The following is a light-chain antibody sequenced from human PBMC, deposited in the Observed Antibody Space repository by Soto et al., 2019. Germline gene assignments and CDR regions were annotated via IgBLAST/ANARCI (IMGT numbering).Light chain of an antibody. CDR2: GAS. CDR1: QSVTNTY. Sequence: EIVLTQSPVTLSLSPGERASLSCRASQSVTNTYLAWYQQKPGQAPRLLFYGASVRATGIPDRFSGSGSGTDFTLTISRLEPEDCAVYYCQQYASSARTFGPGTKVDI. V-gene: IGKV3-20*01. J-gene: IGKJ1*01. CDR3: QQYASSART.